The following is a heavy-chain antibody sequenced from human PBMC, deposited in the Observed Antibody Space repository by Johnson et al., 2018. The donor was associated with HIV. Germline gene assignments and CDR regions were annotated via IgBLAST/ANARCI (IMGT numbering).Heavy chain of an antibody. CDR2: ISKDGANN. CDR1: GFIFSNYP. V-gene: IGHV3-30*04. CDR3: GRRGWELWTTQNAFDI. J-gene: IGHJ3*02. D-gene: IGHD1-26*01. Sequence: QVQLVESGGGLVQPGGSLKLSCAASGFIFSNYPMHWVRQAPGKGLEWVAVISKDGANNYHADSVKGRFTISRDNSKNTLYLQMNSLRVEDTAVDYCGRRGWELWTTQNAFDIWGQGTMVTVSS.